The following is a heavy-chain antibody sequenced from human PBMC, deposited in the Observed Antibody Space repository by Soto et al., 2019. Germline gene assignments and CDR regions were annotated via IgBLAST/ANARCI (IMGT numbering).Heavy chain of an antibody. CDR3: ARDSPESAVGAFDI. J-gene: IGHJ3*02. Sequence: EVQLVESGGGLVQPGGSLRLSCAASGFTFSSYWMHWVRQAPGKGLVWVSRINSDGSSTSYADSVKGRFTISRDNAKNTPYRQMSSLRAEDMAVYYWARDSPESAVGAFDIWGQGTMVTVSS. V-gene: IGHV3-74*01. CDR1: GFTFSSYW. CDR2: INSDGSST.